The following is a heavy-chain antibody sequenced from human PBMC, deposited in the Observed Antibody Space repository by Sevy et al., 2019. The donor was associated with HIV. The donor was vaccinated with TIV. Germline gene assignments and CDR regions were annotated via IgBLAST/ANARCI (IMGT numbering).Heavy chain of an antibody. D-gene: IGHD2-2*01. J-gene: IGHJ6*02. CDR2: IYYSGST. V-gene: IGHV4-30-4*01. CDR3: ARVGLVPAKAFNYYYGMDV. Sequence: SETLSLTCTVSGGSISSGDYYWSWIRQPPGKGLEWIGYIYYSGSTYYNPSLKSRVTISVDTSKNQFSLKLSSVTAADTDVYYCARVGLVPAKAFNYYYGMDVWGQGTTVTVSS. CDR1: GGSISSGDYY.